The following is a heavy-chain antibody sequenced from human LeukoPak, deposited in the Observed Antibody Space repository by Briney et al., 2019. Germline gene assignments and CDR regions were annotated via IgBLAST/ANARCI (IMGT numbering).Heavy chain of an antibody. J-gene: IGHJ4*02. CDR1: GFTFSSYG. CDR3: AQDRGGEQQLIQGFAY. Sequence: GGSLRLSCAASGFTFSSYGMHWVRQAPDKGLEWVAVISNDGNKIYYADSVKGRFTISRDNARNTLYLQMNNLRDEDTALYYCAQDRGGEQQLIQGFAYWGQGTLFTVSS. V-gene: IGHV3-30*18. D-gene: IGHD1/OR15-1a*01. CDR2: ISNDGNKI.